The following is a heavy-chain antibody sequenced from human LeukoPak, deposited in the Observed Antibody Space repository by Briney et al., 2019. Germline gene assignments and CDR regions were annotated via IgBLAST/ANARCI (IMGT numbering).Heavy chain of an antibody. CDR2: ISAYNGNT. J-gene: IGHJ4*02. CDR3: ARDGCSSTSCYPNFDY. CDR1: GYTFTSYG. D-gene: IGHD2-2*01. Sequence: ASVKVSCKASGYTFTSYGISWVRQAPGQGLGWMGWISAYNGNTNYAQKLQGRVTMTTDTSTSTAYMELRSLRSDDTAVYYCARDGCSSTSCYPNFDYWGQGTLVTVSS. V-gene: IGHV1-18*01.